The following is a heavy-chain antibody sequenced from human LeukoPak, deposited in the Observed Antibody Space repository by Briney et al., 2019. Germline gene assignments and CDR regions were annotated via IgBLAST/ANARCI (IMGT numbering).Heavy chain of an antibody. V-gene: IGHV4-59*11. D-gene: IGHD3-9*01. J-gene: IGHJ4*02. CDR2: IHSSGST. CDR3: ARDPGDTDWYNFDF. CDR1: GGSLSGHF. Sequence: SETLSLTCTVSGGSLSGHFWSWFRRPPGKGLENIGYIHSSGSTNYNPSYKSRVTVSLEMSKNQFSLSLSSVTAADTAVYYCARDPGDTDWYNFDFCGQGILVTVSS.